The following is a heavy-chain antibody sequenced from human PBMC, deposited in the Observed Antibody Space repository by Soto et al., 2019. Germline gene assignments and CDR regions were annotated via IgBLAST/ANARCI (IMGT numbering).Heavy chain of an antibody. CDR3: ARDGGYYDSSGNNWFDP. CDR1: GFTFSSYW. CDR2: IKQDGSEK. V-gene: IGHV3-7*03. Sequence: GGSLRLSCAASGFTFSSYWMSWVRQAPGKGLEWVANIKQDGSEKYYVDSVKGRFTISRDNAKNSLYLQMNSLRAEDTAVYYCARDGGYYDSSGNNWFDPWGQGTLVTVSS. D-gene: IGHD3-22*01. J-gene: IGHJ5*02.